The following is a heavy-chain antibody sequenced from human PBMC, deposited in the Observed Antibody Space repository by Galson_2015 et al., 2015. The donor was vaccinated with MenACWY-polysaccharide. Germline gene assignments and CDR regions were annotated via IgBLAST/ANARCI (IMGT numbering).Heavy chain of an antibody. V-gene: IGHV3-23*01. Sequence: SLRLSCAASGFTFTNYAMNWVRQAPGKGLEWVSSIGGSGTTYYADSVKGRFTISRDNSKNMVYLQMNSLRAEDTAIYYCAKGNSGGICTSGWACWFDPWGQGSLVIVSS. J-gene: IGHJ5*02. CDR2: IGGSGTT. CDR1: GFTFTNYA. D-gene: IGHD2-15*01. CDR3: AKGNSGGICTSGWACWFDP.